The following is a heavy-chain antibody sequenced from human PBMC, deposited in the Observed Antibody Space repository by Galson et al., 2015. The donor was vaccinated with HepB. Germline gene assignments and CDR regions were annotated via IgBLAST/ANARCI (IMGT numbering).Heavy chain of an antibody. CDR3: PRGGYHDY. V-gene: IGHV3-64D*06. D-gene: IGHD3-22*01. Sequence: LRLSCTVSGFTFSIYAMHWVRQAPGKGLEYVSTISSTGDSTYYADSVKGRFTISRDNSKDTLYLQMSGLRAEDTAVYYCPRGGYHDYWGQGTLVTVSS. CDR1: GFTFSIYA. J-gene: IGHJ4*02. CDR2: ISSTGDST.